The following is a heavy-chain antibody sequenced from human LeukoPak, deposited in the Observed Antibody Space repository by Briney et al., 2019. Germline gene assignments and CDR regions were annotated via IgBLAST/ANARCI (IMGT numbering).Heavy chain of an antibody. D-gene: IGHD3-3*01. CDR3: ARGVLQFLEWSWFDP. J-gene: IGHJ5*02. Sequence: GASVKVSCKASGGTFSSYAISWVRQAPGQGLEWMGMINPSGGNTRYEQKFQGRVTISRDTSTSTVYMEISSLRFDDTAVYFCARGVLQFLEWSWFDPWGQGTLVSVSS. CDR1: GGTFSSYA. CDR2: INPSGGNT. V-gene: IGHV1-46*01.